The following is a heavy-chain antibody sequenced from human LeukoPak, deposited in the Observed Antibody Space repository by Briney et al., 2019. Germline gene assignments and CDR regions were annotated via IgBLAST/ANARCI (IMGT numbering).Heavy chain of an antibody. V-gene: IGHV3-23*01. CDR3: AKGGGANWFDY. J-gene: IGHJ4*02. D-gene: IGHD4/OR15-4a*01. CDR1: GFMFSSYW. CDR2: ITGGGTTT. Sequence: GGSLRLSCVASGFMFSSYWMNWVRQAPGKGVEWVSTITGGGTTTNFADSVKGRLTISRDNSRNTLFLQMISRRAEDTAVYYCAKGGGANWFDYWGQGTLVTVSS.